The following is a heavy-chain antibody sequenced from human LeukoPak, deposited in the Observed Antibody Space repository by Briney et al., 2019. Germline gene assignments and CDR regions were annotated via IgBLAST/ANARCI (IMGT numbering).Heavy chain of an antibody. V-gene: IGHV3-21*03. CDR1: GFTFSSYS. CDR2: ISSSSSYI. J-gene: IGHJ4*02. Sequence: KPGGSLRLSCAASGFTFSSYSMNWVRQAPGKGLEWVSSISSSSSYIFYADSVKGRFTISRDNAKNSLYLQMNSLKTEDTAVYYCTTGVWGYCSSTSCYLVDYWGQGTLVTVSS. CDR3: TTGVWGYCSSTSCYLVDY. D-gene: IGHD2-2*01.